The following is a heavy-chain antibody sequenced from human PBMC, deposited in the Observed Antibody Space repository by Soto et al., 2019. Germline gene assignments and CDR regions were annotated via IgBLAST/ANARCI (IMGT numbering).Heavy chain of an antibody. J-gene: IGHJ6*02. CDR1: GGTFSTDS. CDR3: AREIDGYYGMDV. Sequence: QVQLVQSGAEVKKPGSSVKVSCKASGGTFSTDSISWVRQAPGQGLEWMGGIIPMFGTANKAQKFQGRVTITADESTSTAYMELSSLRSEDTAVYFCAREIDGYYGMDVWGQGTRVTVAS. V-gene: IGHV1-69*12. CDR2: IIPMFGTA.